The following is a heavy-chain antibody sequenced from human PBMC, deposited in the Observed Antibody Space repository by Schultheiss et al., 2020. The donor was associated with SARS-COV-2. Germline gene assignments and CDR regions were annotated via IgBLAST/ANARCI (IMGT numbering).Heavy chain of an antibody. CDR1: GGSISSYY. J-gene: IGHJ5*02. V-gene: IGHV4-59*04. CDR2: IYYSGST. CDR3: ARQAARGNWFDP. Sequence: SETLSLTCTVSGGSISSYYWSWIRQPPGKGLEWIGSIYYSGSTYYNPSLKSRVTISVDTSKNQFSLKLSSVTAADTAVYYCARQAARGNWFDPWGQGTLVTVSS. D-gene: IGHD2-15*01.